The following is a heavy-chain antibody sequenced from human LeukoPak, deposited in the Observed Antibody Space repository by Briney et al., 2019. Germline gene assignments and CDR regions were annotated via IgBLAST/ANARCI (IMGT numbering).Heavy chain of an antibody. V-gene: IGHV3-23*01. CDR1: GFTLSSYG. J-gene: IGHJ6*04. CDR2: ISGSGGKT. CDR3: AELGITMIGGV. D-gene: IGHD3-10*02. Sequence: PGGSLRLSCAASGFTLSSYGMSWVRQAPGKGLEWVSGISGSGGKTYYVDSVKGRFTISRDNAKNSLYLQMNSLRAEDTAVYYCAELGITMIGGVWGKGTTVTISS.